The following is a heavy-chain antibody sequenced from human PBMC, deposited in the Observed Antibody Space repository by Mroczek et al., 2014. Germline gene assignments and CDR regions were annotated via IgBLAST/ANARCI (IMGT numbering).Heavy chain of an antibody. J-gene: IGHJ6*02. CDR2: ISSSSSYI. CDR3: ARDNSSGWYRYYYYGMDV. D-gene: IGHD6-19*01. CDR1: GFTFSSYS. Sequence: VQLVQSGGGLVKPGGSLRLSCAASGFTFSSYSMNWVRQAPGKGLEWVSSISSSSSYIYYADSVKGRFTISRDNAKNSLYLQMNSLRAEDTAVYYCARDNSSGWYRYYYYGMDVWGQGTTVTVSS. V-gene: IGHV3-21*01.